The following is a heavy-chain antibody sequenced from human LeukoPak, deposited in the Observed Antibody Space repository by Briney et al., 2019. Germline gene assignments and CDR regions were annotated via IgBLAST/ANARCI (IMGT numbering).Heavy chain of an antibody. D-gene: IGHD3-22*01. J-gene: IGHJ4*02. CDR2: ISSYSSTI. CDR1: GFTFSSYS. CDR3: ARDKDTSAYYSGH. V-gene: IGHV3-48*01. Sequence: GGSLRLSCAASGFTFSSYSMIWVRQAPGKGLEWVSYISSYSSTIYYADSVKGRFTISKDDAKNSLYLQMNSLGAGDTAVYYCARDKDTSAYYSGHWGQGTLVTVSS.